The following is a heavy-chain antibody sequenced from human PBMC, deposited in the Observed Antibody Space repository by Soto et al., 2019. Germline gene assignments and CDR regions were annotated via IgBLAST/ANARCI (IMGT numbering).Heavy chain of an antibody. CDR3: STHIPRTIFGVVRVPNYYYVMDV. Sequence: PGGSLRLSCAASGFTFSYAWMNWVRQAPGKGLEWVGRIKSKTDGGTTDYAAPVKGRFTFSRDDSKNTLYLQMNSLKTEDTAVYYCSTHIPRTIFGVVRVPNYYYVMDVWGQGTPVTVSS. J-gene: IGHJ6*02. CDR1: GFTFSYAW. V-gene: IGHV3-15*07. CDR2: IKSKTDGGTT. D-gene: IGHD3-3*01.